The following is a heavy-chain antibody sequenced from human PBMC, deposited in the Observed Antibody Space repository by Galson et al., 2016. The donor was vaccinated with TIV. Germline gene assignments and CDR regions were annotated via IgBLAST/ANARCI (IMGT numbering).Heavy chain of an antibody. CDR2: IYESGTT. J-gene: IGHJ6*02. CDR3: VREGSTVTMHHYFGMDV. CDR1: GYSINSGYY. D-gene: IGHD4-17*01. V-gene: IGHV4-38-2*02. Sequence: LSLTCVVSGYSINSGYYWGWIRQPPGKGLQWIGSIYESGTTYYNPSLKSRLTMSVDTSKNQFSLKLSSVSAADTAVYYCVREGSTVTMHHYFGMDVWGQGTSVTVSS.